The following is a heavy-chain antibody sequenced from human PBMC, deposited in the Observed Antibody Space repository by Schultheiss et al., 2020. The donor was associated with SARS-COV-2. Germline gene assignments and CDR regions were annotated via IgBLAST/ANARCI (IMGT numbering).Heavy chain of an antibody. CDR2: IYYSGST. CDR1: GYSISSGYY. V-gene: IGHV4-38-2*01. Sequence: SETLSLTCAVSGYSISSGYYWGWIRQPPGKGLEWIGYIYYSGSTYYNPSLKSRVTISVDTSKNQFSLKLSSVTAADTAVYYCARPTVKAAFDIWGQGTMVTVSS. J-gene: IGHJ3*02. D-gene: IGHD4-17*01. CDR3: ARPTVKAAFDI.